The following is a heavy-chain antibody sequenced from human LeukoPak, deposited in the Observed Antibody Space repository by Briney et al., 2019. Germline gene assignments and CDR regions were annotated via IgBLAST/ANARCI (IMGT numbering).Heavy chain of an antibody. D-gene: IGHD4-11*01. Sequence: PSETLSLTCTVSGGSISSYYWSWIRQPPGKGLEWIGYIYYSGSTNYNPSLKSRVTISVDTSKNQFPLKLSSVTAADTAVYYCARLRLHTPNWYFDLWGRGTLVTVSS. J-gene: IGHJ2*01. CDR1: GGSISSYY. V-gene: IGHV4-59*01. CDR2: IYYSGST. CDR3: ARLRLHTPNWYFDL.